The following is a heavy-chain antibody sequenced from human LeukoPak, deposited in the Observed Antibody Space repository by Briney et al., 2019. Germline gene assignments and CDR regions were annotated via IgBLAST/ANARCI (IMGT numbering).Heavy chain of an antibody. D-gene: IGHD2-15*01. CDR3: ARKLPGVHFDY. V-gene: IGHV4-59*01. CDR2: IYYSGST. J-gene: IGHJ4*02. Sequence: PSETLSLTCTVSGDSISTYYWNWIRQPPGKGLEWIGYIYYSGSTNYNPSPTSRVSISVDTSKNQFSLRLSSVTAADTAVYYCARKLPGVHFDYWGQGTLVTVSS. CDR1: GDSISTYY.